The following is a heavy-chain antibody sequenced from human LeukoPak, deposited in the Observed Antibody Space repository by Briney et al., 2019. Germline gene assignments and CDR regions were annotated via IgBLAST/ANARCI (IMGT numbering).Heavy chain of an antibody. CDR3: ATYYLYYFDY. D-gene: IGHD3-16*01. V-gene: IGHV3-23*01. J-gene: IGHJ4*02. CDR1: GFTFSSYA. CDR2: ISGSGGST. Sequence: GGSLRLSCAASGFTFSSYAMSWVRQALGKELEWVSAISGSGGSTYYADSVKGRFTISRDNSKNTLYLQMNSLRAEDTAVYYCATYYLYYFDYWGQGTLVTVSS.